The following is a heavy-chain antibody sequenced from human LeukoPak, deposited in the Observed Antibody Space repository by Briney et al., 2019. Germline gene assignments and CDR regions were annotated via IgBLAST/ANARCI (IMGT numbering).Heavy chain of an antibody. D-gene: IGHD5-12*01. CDR1: GGSISSYY. Sequence: SETLSLTCTVSGGSISSYYWNWIRQPPGKGLEWIGYIYYSGSTNYKPSLRSRVTISVDTSKNQFSLNLSSVTAADTAVYYCARSIYSGYDWVAFDIWGQGTMVTVSS. V-gene: IGHV4-59*01. CDR2: IYYSGST. CDR3: ARSIYSGYDWVAFDI. J-gene: IGHJ3*02.